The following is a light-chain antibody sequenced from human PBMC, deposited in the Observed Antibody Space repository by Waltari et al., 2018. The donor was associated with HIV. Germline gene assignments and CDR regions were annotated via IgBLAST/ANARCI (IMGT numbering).Light chain of an antibody. CDR2: DVT. CDR3: CSYAGSSTYI. Sequence: QSALTQPASVSGSRGQSVTIFCNGTSSDVGKYKLLSWYQQSPGKAPKVVISDVTDRPSGVSSCFAASKSGNTVSLTISGLQPQDEGDYFCCSYAGSSTYIFGSGTLVTVL. J-gene: IGLJ1*01. V-gene: IGLV2-23*02. CDR1: SSDVGKYKL.